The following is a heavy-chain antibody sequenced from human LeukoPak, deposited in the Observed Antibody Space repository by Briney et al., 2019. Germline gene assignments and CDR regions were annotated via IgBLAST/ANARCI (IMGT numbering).Heavy chain of an antibody. J-gene: IGHJ6*02. CDR1: GYTFTSYG. D-gene: IGHD3-9*01. V-gene: IGHV1-18*01. Sequence: GASVKVSCKASGYTFTSYGISWVRQAPGQGLEWMGWISAYNGNTNYAQKLQGIVTMTTDTSTSTAYMELRSLRSDDTAVYYCARDLSYYDILTGYYRYYYYGMDVWGQGTTVTVSS. CDR2: ISAYNGNT. CDR3: ARDLSYYDILTGYYRYYYYGMDV.